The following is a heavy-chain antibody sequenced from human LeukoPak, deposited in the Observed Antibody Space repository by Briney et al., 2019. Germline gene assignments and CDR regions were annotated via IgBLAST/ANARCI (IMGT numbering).Heavy chain of an antibody. J-gene: IGHJ4*02. V-gene: IGHV4-34*01. CDR2: IYESGST. D-gene: IGHD3-3*01. CDR3: ARAPGGDFWSGSQYFFDY. Sequence: PSETLSLTCAVYGESLNSYYWSWIRQPPGKGLEWIGEIYESGSTEYNPSLKSRVTMSVDTSKNQFSLKLSSVTAADTALYYCARAPGGDFWSGSQYFFDYWGQGTLVTVSS. CDR1: GESLNSYY.